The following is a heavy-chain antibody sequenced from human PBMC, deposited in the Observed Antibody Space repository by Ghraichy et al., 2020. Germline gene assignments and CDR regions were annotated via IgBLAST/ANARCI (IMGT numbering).Heavy chain of an antibody. D-gene: IGHD6-13*01. Sequence: SETLSLTCTVSGGSISSDYWSWIRQPPGKRLEWIGCIYYSGSTNYNPSLKSRVTISVDTSKNQFSLKLSSVTAADTAVYYCARVRFLGYSSIWTGFDYWGQGTLVTVSS. CDR3: ARVRFLGYSSIWTGFDY. J-gene: IGHJ4*02. V-gene: IGHV4-59*01. CDR1: GGSISSDY. CDR2: IYYSGST.